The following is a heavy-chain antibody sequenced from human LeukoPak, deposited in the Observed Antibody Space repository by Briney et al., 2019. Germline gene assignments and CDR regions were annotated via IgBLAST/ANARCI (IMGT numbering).Heavy chain of an antibody. CDR3: TTSPVPGIDY. CDR2: ISTGSSYI. V-gene: IGHV3-21*01. J-gene: IGHJ4*02. Sequence: GGSLRLSCAASGFTFSSYTMNWVRQAPGKGLEWVSSISTGSSYIYYADSVKGRFTISRDNAKNSLYLQMNSLRAGDTAVYYCTTSPVPGIDYWGQGIQVTVSS. D-gene: IGHD6-19*01. CDR1: GFTFSSYT.